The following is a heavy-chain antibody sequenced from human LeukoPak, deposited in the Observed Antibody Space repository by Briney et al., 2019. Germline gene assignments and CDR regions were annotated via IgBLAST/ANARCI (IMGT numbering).Heavy chain of an antibody. Sequence: GGSLRLSCAAPGFTFSNYGMHWVRQAPGKGLEWVAFIRSDGINKYNADSVKGRFTISRDNSKKTLYLQMNSLRAEDTAVYYCAKLGKTENHYGSGRFSYYYYMDVWGKGTTVTISS. CDR1: GFTFSNYG. J-gene: IGHJ6*03. CDR2: IRSDGINK. CDR3: AKLGKTENHYGSGRFSYYYYMDV. V-gene: IGHV3-30*02. D-gene: IGHD3-10*01.